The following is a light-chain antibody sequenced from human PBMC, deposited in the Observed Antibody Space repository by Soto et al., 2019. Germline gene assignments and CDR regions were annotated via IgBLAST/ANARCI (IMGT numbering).Light chain of an antibody. J-gene: IGLJ1*01. CDR3: CSYAGSYTGV. CDR2: DVS. Sequence: QSVLTQPRSVSGSPGQSVTIPCTGTSSDVGGYNYVSWYQQHPGKAPKLMIYDVSKRPSGVPDRFSGSKSGNTASLTISGLQAEDEADYYCCSYAGSYTGVFGTGTKVTVL. CDR1: SSDVGGYNY. V-gene: IGLV2-11*01.